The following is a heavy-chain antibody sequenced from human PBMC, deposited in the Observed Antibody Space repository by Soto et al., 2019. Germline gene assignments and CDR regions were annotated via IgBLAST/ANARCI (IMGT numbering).Heavy chain of an antibody. CDR2: INSDGSST. CDR3: ARDSENXGPLYCSGGSCPLGMDV. J-gene: IGHJ6*02. D-gene: IGHD2-15*01. CDR1: GFTFSSYW. Sequence: GGSLRLSCAASGFTFSSYWMHWARQAPGKGLVWVSRINSDGSSTSYADSVKGRFTISRDNAKNTLYLQMNSLRAEDTAVYYCARDSENXGPLYCSGGSCPLGMDVWGQGTTVTVSS. V-gene: IGHV3-74*01.